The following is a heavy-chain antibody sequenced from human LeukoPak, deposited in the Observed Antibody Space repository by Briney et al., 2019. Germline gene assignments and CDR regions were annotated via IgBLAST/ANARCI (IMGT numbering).Heavy chain of an antibody. Sequence: SQTLSLTCTVSGGSISSSSYYWSWIRQPAGKGLEWIGRIYTSGSTNYNPSLKSRVTISVDTSKNQFSLQLSPVTAADTAVYYCARSLSSGYYYFDYWGQGTLVTVSS. CDR2: IYTSGST. J-gene: IGHJ4*02. CDR3: ARSLSSGYYYFDY. V-gene: IGHV4-61*02. CDR1: GGSISSSSYY. D-gene: IGHD3-22*01.